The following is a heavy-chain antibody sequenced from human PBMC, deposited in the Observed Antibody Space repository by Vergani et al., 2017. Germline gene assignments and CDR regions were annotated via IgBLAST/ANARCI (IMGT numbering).Heavy chain of an antibody. Sequence: QVQLQQSGAGLLKPSETLSLMCGLYGGLFRGYYWSWIRQSPGKGLEWIGEIDHSGSANYNPSLKTRVIISVDTSKNQFSLKLTSVTAAYTAVYYCARHGPGYYHYYMHVWGKGTTVTVSS. V-gene: IGHV4-34*02. CDR1: GGLFRGYY. CDR3: ARHGPGYYHYYMHV. J-gene: IGHJ6*03. D-gene: IGHD2-8*01. CDR2: IDHSGSA.